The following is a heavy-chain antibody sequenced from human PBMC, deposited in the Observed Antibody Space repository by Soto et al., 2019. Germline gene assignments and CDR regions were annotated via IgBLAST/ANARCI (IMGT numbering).Heavy chain of an antibody. Sequence: QPPGKGLEWSGYIYYSGSTNYNPSLKSRVTISVDTSKNQFSLKLSSVTAADTAVYYCAGEGQGLRRWNSSETLSLTCAVYGGSFSGYYW. V-gene: IGHV4-59*08. J-gene: IGHJ4*01. CDR3: AGEGQGLRRWNSSETLSLTCAVYGGSFSGYY. D-gene: IGHD1-7*01. CDR2: IYYSGST.